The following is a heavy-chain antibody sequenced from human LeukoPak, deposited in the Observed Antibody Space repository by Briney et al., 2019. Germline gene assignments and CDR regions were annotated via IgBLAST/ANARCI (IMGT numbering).Heavy chain of an antibody. CDR1: GFTFSSYG. D-gene: IGHD3-22*01. CDR2: ISGSGGST. CDR3: AKGSYYDSSGARTFDI. V-gene: IGHV3-23*01. Sequence: GGSLRLSCAASGFTFSSYGMSWVRQAPGKGLEWVSAISGSGGSTYYADSVKGRFTISRDNSKNTLYLQMNSLRAEDTAVYYCAKGSYYDSSGARTFDIWGQGTMVTVSP. J-gene: IGHJ3*02.